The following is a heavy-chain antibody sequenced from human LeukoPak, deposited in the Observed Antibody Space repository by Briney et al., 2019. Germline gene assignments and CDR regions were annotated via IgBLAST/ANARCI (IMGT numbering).Heavy chain of an antibody. V-gene: IGHV3-74*01. CDR1: GFTFGSYW. D-gene: IGHD2-2*02. CDR3: ARGAPIDL. CDR2: LDVDGGST. J-gene: IGHJ2*01. Sequence: PGGSLRLSCAASGFTFGSYWMNWVRQVPGKGLMWVPRLDVDGGSTTYADSVKGRFTISRDNARNTLHLQMSSLGAEDTAVYYCARGAPIDLWGRGTLVTVSS.